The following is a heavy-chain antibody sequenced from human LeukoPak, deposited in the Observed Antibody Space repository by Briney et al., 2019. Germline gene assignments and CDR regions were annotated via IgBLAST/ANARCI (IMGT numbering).Heavy chain of an antibody. CDR2: IYPGDSDT. Sequence: GESLKISCKGSGYSFTKYWIGWVRQMPGKGLEWMGIIYPGDSDTRYSPSFQDQVTISADKSISTAYLQWSSLEASDTATYYCARLSTVTTVDSWGQGTLVTVSS. J-gene: IGHJ4*02. CDR3: ARLSTVTTVDS. D-gene: IGHD4-17*01. CDR1: GYSFTKYW. V-gene: IGHV5-51*01.